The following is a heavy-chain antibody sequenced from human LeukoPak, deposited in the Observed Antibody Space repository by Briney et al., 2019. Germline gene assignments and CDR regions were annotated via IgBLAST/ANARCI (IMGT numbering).Heavy chain of an antibody. CDR3: ARGSTSWNLDY. J-gene: IGHJ4*02. Sequence: GGSLRLSCAASGFTFSSYAMHWVRQAPGKGLEYVSAISSNGGSTYYANSVKGRFTISRDNSKNTLYLQMGSLRAEDMAVYYCARGSTSWNLDYWGQGTLVTVSS. V-gene: IGHV3-64*01. CDR2: ISSNGGST. CDR1: GFTFSSYA. D-gene: IGHD2-2*01.